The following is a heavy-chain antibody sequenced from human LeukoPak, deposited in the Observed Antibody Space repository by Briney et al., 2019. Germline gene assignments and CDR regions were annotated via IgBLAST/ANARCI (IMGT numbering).Heavy chain of an antibody. J-gene: IGHJ4*02. V-gene: IGHV3-7*01. CDR2: IKQDGREK. Sequence: GGSLRLSCAASGFTFSSYWMSGVRQAPGKGLEWVANIKQDGREKYYVDSVKGRFTISRDNAKNSLYLQKNSLRAEDTAVYYCARGPTYYYGSGSYYNPNYWGQGTLVTVSS. CDR1: GFTFSSYW. D-gene: IGHD3-10*01. CDR3: ARGPTYYYGSGSYYNPNY.